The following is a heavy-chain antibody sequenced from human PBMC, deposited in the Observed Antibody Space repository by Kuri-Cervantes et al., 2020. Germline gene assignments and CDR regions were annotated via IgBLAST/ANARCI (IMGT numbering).Heavy chain of an antibody. Sequence: GESLKISCAASGFAFSSYAMSWVRQAPGKELEWVSGSNDNGDDTYYADSVRGRFTISRDNAKNSLYLQMNSLRAADTAVYYCAREDYCSGGSCYSRVDWFDPWGQGTLVTVSS. CDR1: GFAFSSYA. J-gene: IGHJ5*02. CDR2: SNDNGDDT. CDR3: AREDYCSGGSCYSRVDWFDP. V-gene: IGHV3-23*01. D-gene: IGHD2-15*01.